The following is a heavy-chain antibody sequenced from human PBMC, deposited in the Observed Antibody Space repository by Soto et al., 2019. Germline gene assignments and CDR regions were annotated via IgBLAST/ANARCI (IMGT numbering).Heavy chain of an antibody. CDR3: AHRRGSSYATDY. CDR2: IYWDDAK. J-gene: IGHJ4*02. D-gene: IGHD5-18*01. CDR1: GLSLSTSGVG. Sequence: QITLKESGPTLVKPTQTLTLTCTFSGLSLSTSGVGVGWIGQPPGKAREWLAFIYWDDAKRYSPFLKSRLTITKDPSNNQVVVTITNMAPVDTATDYCAHRRGSSYATDYWCQGTLVTVSS. V-gene: IGHV2-5*02.